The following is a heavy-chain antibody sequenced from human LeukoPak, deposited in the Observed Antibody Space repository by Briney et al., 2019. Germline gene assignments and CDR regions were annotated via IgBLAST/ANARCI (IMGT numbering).Heavy chain of an antibody. Sequence: SETLSLTCTVSGYSLSRGYYWGGIRQPPGKGLEWVGSIYHSGSTYYNPSLQSRVTISVDTSKNQFSPKLSSVTAADTAVYYCAGSRSATVCSSGWYSAGGGYFEYWGQGTLVTVSS. V-gene: IGHV4-38-2*02. J-gene: IGHJ4*02. CDR2: IYHSGST. CDR1: GYSLSRGYY. D-gene: IGHD6-19*01. CDR3: AGSRSATVCSSGWYSAGGGYFEY.